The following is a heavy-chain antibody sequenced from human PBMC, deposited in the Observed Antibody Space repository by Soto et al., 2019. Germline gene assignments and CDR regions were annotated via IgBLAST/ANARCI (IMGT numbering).Heavy chain of an antibody. CDR1: SASIISEQR. Sequence: QMQLQESGPGLVKPSETLSLTCAVSSASIISEQRWSWVRQPPGKGLEWIGEIHHSGSTNNNPSLRSRVTMSVDKSKNQFSLNLNPVTAADTAVHYCARSVGWYAIDQWGQGTLVIVSS. V-gene: IGHV4-4*02. J-gene: IGHJ4*02. CDR2: IHHSGST. D-gene: IGHD6-19*01. CDR3: ARSVGWYAIDQ.